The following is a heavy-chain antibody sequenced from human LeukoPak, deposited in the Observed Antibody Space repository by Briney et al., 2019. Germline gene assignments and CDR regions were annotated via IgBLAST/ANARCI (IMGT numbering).Heavy chain of an antibody. D-gene: IGHD2-15*01. CDR1: GFTFSNAW. CDR2: IKSKTDGGTT. CDR3: TTDLCSGGSCYSD. J-gene: IGHJ4*02. Sequence: GSLRLSCAASGFTFSNAWMSWVRQAPGKGLEWVGRIKSKTDGGTTDYAAPVKGRFTISRDDSKNTLYLQMNSLKTEDTAVYYCTTDLCSGGSCYSDWGQGTLVTVSS. V-gene: IGHV3-15*01.